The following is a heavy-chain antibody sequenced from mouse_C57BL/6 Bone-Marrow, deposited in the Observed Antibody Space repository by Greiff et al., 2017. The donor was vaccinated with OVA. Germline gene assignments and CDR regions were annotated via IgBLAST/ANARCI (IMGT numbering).Heavy chain of an antibody. CDR1: GFTFSSYT. Sequence: EVMLVESGGGLVKPGGSLKLSCAASGFTFSSYTMSWVRQTPEKRLEWVATISGGGGNTYYPDSVKGRFTISRDNAKNTLYLQMRSLRSEDTALYYCASYYGSSWDWYFDVWGTGTTVTVSS. V-gene: IGHV5-9*01. CDR3: ASYYGSSWDWYFDV. J-gene: IGHJ1*03. CDR2: ISGGGGNT. D-gene: IGHD1-1*01.